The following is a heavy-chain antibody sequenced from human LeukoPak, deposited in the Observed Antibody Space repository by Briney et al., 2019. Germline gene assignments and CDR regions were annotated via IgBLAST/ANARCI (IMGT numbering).Heavy chain of an antibody. Sequence: SETLSLTCAVYGGSFSGCYWSWIRQPPGKGLEWIGEINHSGSTNYNPSLKSRVTISVDTSKNQFSLKLSSVTAADTAVYYCARGLRYFDWFRRGSSKGPFDYWGQGTLVTVSS. CDR2: INHSGST. CDR1: GGSFSGCY. D-gene: IGHD3-9*01. CDR3: ARGLRYFDWFRRGSSKGPFDY. J-gene: IGHJ4*02. V-gene: IGHV4-34*01.